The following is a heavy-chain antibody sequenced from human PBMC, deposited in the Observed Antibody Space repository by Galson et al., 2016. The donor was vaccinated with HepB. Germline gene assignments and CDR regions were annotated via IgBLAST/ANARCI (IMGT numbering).Heavy chain of an antibody. D-gene: IGHD6-13*01. CDR1: GFPFSKYW. CDR3: TRVHREGIAAAGFQI. J-gene: IGHJ4*02. CDR2: INTDGSRT. V-gene: IGHV3-74*01. Sequence: SLRLSCAASGFPFSKYWMHWVRQAPGKGLVWVSRINTDGSRTTYADSVKGRFTISRDNAKNTLYLQMNSLRAEDTALYYCTRVHREGIAAAGFQIWGQGTLVTVSS.